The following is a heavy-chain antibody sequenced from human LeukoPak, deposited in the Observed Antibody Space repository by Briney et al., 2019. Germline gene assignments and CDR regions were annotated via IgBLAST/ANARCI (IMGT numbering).Heavy chain of an antibody. J-gene: IGHJ4*02. CDR3: AGTWGIGYCSGGSCYEPFDY. CDR2: IIPIFGTA. Sequence: SVKVSCKASGGTFSSYAISWVRQAPGQGLEWMGGIIPIFGTANYAQKFQGRVTITTDESTSTAYMELSSLRSEDTDVYYCAGTWGIGYCSGGSCYEPFDYWGQGTLVTVSS. V-gene: IGHV1-69*05. CDR1: GGTFSSYA. D-gene: IGHD2-15*01.